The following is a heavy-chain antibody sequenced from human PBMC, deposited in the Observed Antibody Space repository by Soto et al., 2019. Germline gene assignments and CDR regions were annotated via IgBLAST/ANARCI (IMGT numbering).Heavy chain of an antibody. CDR2: INHSGST. CDR1: GGSFSGYY. V-gene: IGHV4-34*01. Sequence: QVQLQQWGAGLLKPSETLSLTCAVYGGSFSGYYWSWIRQPPGKGLEWIGEINHSGSTNYNPSLXSXVXXSVDTSKNQFSLKLSSVTAADTAVYYCARVPVLGYWGQGTLVTVSS. D-gene: IGHD2-8*02. J-gene: IGHJ4*02. CDR3: ARVPVLGY.